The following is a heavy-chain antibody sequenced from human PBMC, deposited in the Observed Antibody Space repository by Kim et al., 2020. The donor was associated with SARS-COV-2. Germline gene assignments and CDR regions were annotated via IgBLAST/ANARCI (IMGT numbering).Heavy chain of an antibody. V-gene: IGHV3-30*04. CDR1: GFTFSSYA. Sequence: GGSLRLSCAASGFTFSSYAMHWVRQAPGKGLEWVAVISYDGSNKYYADSVKGRFTISRDNSKNTLYLQMNSLRAEDTAVYYCAVEYSSGFGLFRFDYYYYGMDVWGQGTTVTVSS. D-gene: IGHD6-19*01. J-gene: IGHJ6*02. CDR2: ISYDGSNK. CDR3: AVEYSSGFGLFRFDYYYYGMDV.